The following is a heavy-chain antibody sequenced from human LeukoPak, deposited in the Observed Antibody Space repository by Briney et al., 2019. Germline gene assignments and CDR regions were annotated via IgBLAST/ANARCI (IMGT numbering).Heavy chain of an antibody. J-gene: IGHJ5*02. Sequence: GGSLRLSCTASGFIFNNFGLMWVRQAPGKGLEWVSAISNDGGGTTYADFVKGRLTISRDNSKNTLFLQMNSLRAEDTALYYCAKGSSGYFADLWGQGTLVTVSS. CDR2: ISNDGGGT. V-gene: IGHV3-23*01. CDR3: AKGSSGYFADL. CDR1: GFIFNNFG. D-gene: IGHD3-22*01.